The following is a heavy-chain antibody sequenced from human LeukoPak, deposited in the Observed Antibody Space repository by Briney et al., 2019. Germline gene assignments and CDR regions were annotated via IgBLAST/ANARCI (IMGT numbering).Heavy chain of an antibody. CDR2: VNSDGSHT. D-gene: IGHD4-17*01. CDR3: ASGLQREYGDR. J-gene: IGHJ3*01. V-gene: IGHV3-74*01. Sequence: PGGSLRLSCAASGFTFSNYYMHWFRQAPGKGLVWVSRVNSDGSHTNSADSVKGRFTISRDNAKNTLFLEMNSLRAEDTAVYFCASGLQREYGDRWGQGTMVTVFS. CDR1: GFTFSNYY.